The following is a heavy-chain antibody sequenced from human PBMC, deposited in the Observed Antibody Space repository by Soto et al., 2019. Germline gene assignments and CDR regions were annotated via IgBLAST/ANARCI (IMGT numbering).Heavy chain of an antibody. J-gene: IGHJ3*01. D-gene: IGHD6-19*01. CDR2: IYYSGTT. V-gene: IGHV4-28*01. CDR1: GYSISSSHW. Sequence: QVQLQESGPGLVKPSDTLSLTCAVSGYSISSSHWWVWIRQPPGKGLEWIGYIYYSGTTYYNPSLMSRVTMSVDTSKNQISQRLSSVTAVDTAVYYCARKIAVSGHDAFDVWGQGTMVTVSS. CDR3: ARKIAVSGHDAFDV.